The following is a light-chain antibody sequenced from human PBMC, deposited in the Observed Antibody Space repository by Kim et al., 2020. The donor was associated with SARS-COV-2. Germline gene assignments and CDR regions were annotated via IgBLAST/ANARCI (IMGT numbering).Light chain of an antibody. J-gene: IGLJ2*01. CDR1: KLGDKY. V-gene: IGLV3-1*01. Sequence: SPEQTASITCSGDKLGDKYACWYQQKPGQSPVLVIYQDSKRPSGIPERFSGSNSGNTATLTISGTQAMDEADYYCQAWDSSTVVFGGGTQLTVL. CDR2: QDS. CDR3: QAWDSSTVV.